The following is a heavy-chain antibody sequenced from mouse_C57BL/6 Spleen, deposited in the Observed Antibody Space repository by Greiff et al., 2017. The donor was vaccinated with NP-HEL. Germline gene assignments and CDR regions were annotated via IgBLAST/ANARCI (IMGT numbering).Heavy chain of an antibody. CDR1: GYTFTDYE. D-gene: IGHD3-2*02. V-gene: IGHV1-15*01. J-gene: IGHJ3*01. Sequence: QVQLQQSGAELVRPGASVTLSCKASGYTFTDYEMHWVKQTPVHGLEWIGAIDPETGGTAYNQKFKGKAILTADKSSGTAYMELRSLTSEDSAVYYCTRRQLRPSWFAYWGQGTLVTVSA. CDR3: TRRQLRPSWFAY. CDR2: IDPETGGT.